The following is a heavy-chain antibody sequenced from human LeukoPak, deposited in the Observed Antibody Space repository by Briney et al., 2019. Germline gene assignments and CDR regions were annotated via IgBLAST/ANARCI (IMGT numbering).Heavy chain of an antibody. CDR1: GFTFSSYA. D-gene: IGHD3-16*01. CDR3: ATGGANYYDY. CDR2: ISGSGGST. Sequence: GGSLRLSCAASGFTFSSYAMSWVRQAPGKGLEWVSAISGSGGSTYYADSVKGRFTISRDNTKNTVALQMNSLSAEDTAVYYCATGGANYYDYWGQGTVVTVSS. V-gene: IGHV3-23*01. J-gene: IGHJ4*02.